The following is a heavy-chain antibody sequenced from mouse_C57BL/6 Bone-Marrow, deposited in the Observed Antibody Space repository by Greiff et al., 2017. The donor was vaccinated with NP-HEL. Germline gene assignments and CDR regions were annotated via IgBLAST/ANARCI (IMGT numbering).Heavy chain of an antibody. V-gene: IGHV1-19*01. CDR2: INPYNGGT. D-gene: IGHD1-1*01. CDR3: ASTVHFDY. CDR1: GYTFTDYY. Sequence: VQLQQSGPVLVKPGASVKMSCKASGYTFTDYYMNWVKQSHGKSLEWIGVINPYNGGTSYNQKFKGKATLTVDKSSSTAYMELNSLTSEDSAIYYCASTVHFDYWGQGTTLTVSS. J-gene: IGHJ2*01.